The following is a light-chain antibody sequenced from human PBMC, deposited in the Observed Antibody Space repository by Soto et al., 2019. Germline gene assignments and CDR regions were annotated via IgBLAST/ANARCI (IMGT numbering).Light chain of an antibody. CDR1: QSVSSSY. CDR2: GAS. Sequence: EIVLTQSPGTLSLSPGERATLSCRASQSVSSSYLAWYQQKPGQAPRLLIYGASSRATGIPDRFSGRGSGTDFTLTISRQEPEDVAVYYCHQYDSSPVTFGQGTKVEIK. J-gene: IGKJ1*01. CDR3: HQYDSSPVT. V-gene: IGKV3-20*01.